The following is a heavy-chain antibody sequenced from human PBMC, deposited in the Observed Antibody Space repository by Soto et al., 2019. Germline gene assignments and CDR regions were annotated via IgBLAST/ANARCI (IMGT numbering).Heavy chain of an antibody. CDR1: EFTVSSSY. CDR2: IYSDGST. Sequence: PGGSLRLSCAAPEFTVSSSYMNWVRQSPGKGLEWVSVIYSDGSTYYADSVKGRLIISRDTSKNTMYLQMNSLRAEDMAVYYCARDRIGGYDHWAQGTLVTVSS. V-gene: IGHV3-53*01. D-gene: IGHD5-12*01. J-gene: IGHJ4*02. CDR3: ARDRIGGYDH.